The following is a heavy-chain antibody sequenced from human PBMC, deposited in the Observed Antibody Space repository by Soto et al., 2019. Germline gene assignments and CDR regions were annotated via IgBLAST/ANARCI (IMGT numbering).Heavy chain of an antibody. V-gene: IGHV4-34*01. CDR3: ARARCASWRHIYHGLYL. J-gene: IGHJ6*02. CDR2: INHSGTT. Sequence: SETLSLTCAVSGGSFSGYSWTWLRQPPGKGLEWIGEINHSGTTDYNPALKSRVTMSADTSKNQFSLRMTSVSAADTAVYYCARARCASWRHIYHGLYLRGQGTTGTVSS. CDR1: GGSFSGYS.